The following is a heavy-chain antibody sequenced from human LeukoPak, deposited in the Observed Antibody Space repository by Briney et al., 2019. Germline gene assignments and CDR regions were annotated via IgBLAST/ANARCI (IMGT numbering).Heavy chain of an antibody. J-gene: IGHJ1*01. Sequence: GASVKVSCKASGYTFTSYDINWVRQATGQGLEWMGWMNPNSGNTGYAQKFQGRVTMTRNTSISTAYMELSSLRSEDTAVYYCARGPDSSGYYQVGYFQHWGQGTLVTVSS. CDR1: GYTFTSYD. D-gene: IGHD3-22*01. CDR2: MNPNSGNT. V-gene: IGHV1-8*01. CDR3: ARGPDSSGYYQVGYFQH.